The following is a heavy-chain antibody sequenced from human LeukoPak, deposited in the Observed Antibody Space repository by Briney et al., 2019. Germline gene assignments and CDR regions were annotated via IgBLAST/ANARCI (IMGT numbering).Heavy chain of an antibody. CDR2: IRSKTDGGTT. J-gene: IGHJ3*02. V-gene: IGHV3-15*01. D-gene: IGHD2-2*01. CDR1: GFTFSYAW. CDR3: ATDLPYCSGTSCYNALYI. Sequence: PGGSLRLSCAVSGFTFSYAWMNWVRQAPGKELEWVGRIRSKTDGGTTEYGAPVKGRFTISRDDSKDMLFLQMNSLKTEDTAVYYCATDLPYCSGTSCYNALYIWGQGTMVTVSS.